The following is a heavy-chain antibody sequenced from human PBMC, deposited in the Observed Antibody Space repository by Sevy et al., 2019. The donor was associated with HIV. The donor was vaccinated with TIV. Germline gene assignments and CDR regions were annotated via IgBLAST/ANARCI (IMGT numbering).Heavy chain of an antibody. J-gene: IGHJ5*02. Sequence: GESLKISCRGSGYSFSSFWIGWVRQMPGKGLEYMGIIYPGSSDTRYSPSFQGQVTISVDKSISTAYLQWSSLKASDRALYYCVRGPLVTPVDWFDRWGQGTLVTVSS. CDR1: GYSFSSFW. CDR3: VRGPLVTPVDWFDR. D-gene: IGHD2-21*02. V-gene: IGHV5-51*01. CDR2: IYPGSSDT.